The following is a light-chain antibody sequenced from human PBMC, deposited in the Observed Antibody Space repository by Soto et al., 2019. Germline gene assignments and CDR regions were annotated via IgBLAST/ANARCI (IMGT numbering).Light chain of an antibody. V-gene: IGKV4-1*01. CDR1: QSVLYSSNNMDR. CDR3: LQHNTYPLT. CDR2: WAS. Sequence: DIVMTQSPYFLAVSLGARATINCKSSQSVLYSSNNMDRLAWYQQRPSQPPKLLITWASTRESGVPDRFSGSGSGTDFTLTIINRQPEDFATDYCLQHNTYPLTFGQGTKVDIK. J-gene: IGKJ1*01.